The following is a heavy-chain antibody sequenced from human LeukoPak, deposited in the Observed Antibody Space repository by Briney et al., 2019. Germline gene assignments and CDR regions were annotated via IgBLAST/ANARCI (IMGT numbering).Heavy chain of an antibody. V-gene: IGHV3-64*01. Sequence: GALRLSCAASGFTFSSYAMHWVRQAPGKGLEYVSGISSDGGSPFHVNSVKGRFTISRDNSKDMLYLQMGSLRAEDMAVYYCAREYCSGGRCQYYFDYWGQGTLVTVSS. CDR1: GFTFSSYA. CDR3: AREYCSGGRCQYYFDY. CDR2: ISSDGGSP. J-gene: IGHJ4*02. D-gene: IGHD2-15*01.